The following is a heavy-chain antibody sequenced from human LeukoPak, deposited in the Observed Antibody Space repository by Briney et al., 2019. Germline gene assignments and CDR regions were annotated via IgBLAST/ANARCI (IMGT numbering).Heavy chain of an antibody. CDR2: VYHSGST. CDR1: GDSINTNHW. J-gene: IGHJ4*02. Sequence: SGTLSLTCTVSGDSINTNHWWGWVRQPPGKGLEWIGEVYHSGSTNYSPSPKSRVTISIDKSKNLYSLNLNFVTAADTAVYFCAREVINSEFDYWGQGILVTVSS. CDR3: AREVINSEFDY. D-gene: IGHD3-10*01. V-gene: IGHV4-4*02.